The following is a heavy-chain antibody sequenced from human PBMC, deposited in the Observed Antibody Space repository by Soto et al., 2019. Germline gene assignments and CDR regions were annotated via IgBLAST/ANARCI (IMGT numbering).Heavy chain of an antibody. CDR1: GLNFEKCS. V-gene: IGHV3-21*04. J-gene: IGHJ4*02. Sequence: YLRLSCAASGLNFEKCSMNWVRQPPGKGPEWLASISPSSTYIRYADSVKGRFTISRDNARNSLSLQMMNLRADDTAIYYCATDTGDIEVVPATTWGQGTLVTVSS. CDR3: ATDTGDIEVVPATT. D-gene: IGHD2-15*01. CDR2: ISPSSTYI.